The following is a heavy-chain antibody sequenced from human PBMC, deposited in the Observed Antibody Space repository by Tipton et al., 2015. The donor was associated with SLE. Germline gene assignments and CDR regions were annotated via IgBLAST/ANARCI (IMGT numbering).Heavy chain of an antibody. CDR3: AREVSGRFPN. Sequence: TLSLTCTVSGGSISSSYWSWIRQPPGKGLEWIGYIYYSGSTNYNPSLNSRVTMSVDTSKNQFSLRLTSVTAADSAVYYCAREVSGRFPNWGQGSLVTVSS. D-gene: IGHD2-8*02. V-gene: IGHV4-59*01. CDR2: IYYSGST. J-gene: IGHJ1*01. CDR1: GGSISSSY.